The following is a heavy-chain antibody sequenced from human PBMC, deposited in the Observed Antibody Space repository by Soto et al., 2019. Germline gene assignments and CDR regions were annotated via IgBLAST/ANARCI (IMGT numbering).Heavy chain of an antibody. Sequence: LRLSCAAPGFTFSSYAMHWVRQAPGKGLEWVAVISYDGSNKYYADSVKGRFTISRDNSKNTLYLQMNSLRAEDTAVYYCARLGLGPNYDSSGYYPNWFDPWGQGXLVTVSS. J-gene: IGHJ5*02. CDR2: ISYDGSNK. CDR3: ARLGLGPNYDSSGYYPNWFDP. CDR1: GFTFSSYA. V-gene: IGHV3-30-3*01. D-gene: IGHD3-22*01.